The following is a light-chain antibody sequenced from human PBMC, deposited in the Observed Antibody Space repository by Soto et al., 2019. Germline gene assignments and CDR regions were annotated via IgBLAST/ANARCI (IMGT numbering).Light chain of an antibody. CDR2: DAS. CDR3: QEYNAWPPGT. V-gene: IGKV3D-15*01. J-gene: IGKJ1*01. Sequence: TQSPATLSASSGEGITLSCRASQSVKNHLAWYQHRPGQAPRLLFYDASIRATGIPARFSAGGSGTEFTLVISSLQSEDAAVYYCQEYNAWPPGTFGRGTKVDIK. CDR1: QSVKNH.